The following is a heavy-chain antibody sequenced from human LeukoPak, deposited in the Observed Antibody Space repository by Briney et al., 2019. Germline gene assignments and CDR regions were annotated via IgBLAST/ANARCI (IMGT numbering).Heavy chain of an antibody. D-gene: IGHD6-19*01. CDR1: GFTFSSYW. J-gene: IGHJ4*02. CDR3: ARAPGYSSGFGY. V-gene: IGHV3-74*01. Sequence: PGGSLGLSCAASGFTFSSYWMHWVRQALGKGLVWVSRISSDGSSTNYADSVKGRFTISRDNAKNTLYLQMNSLRAEDTAVYYCARAPGYSSGFGYWGQGTLVTVSS. CDR2: ISSDGSST.